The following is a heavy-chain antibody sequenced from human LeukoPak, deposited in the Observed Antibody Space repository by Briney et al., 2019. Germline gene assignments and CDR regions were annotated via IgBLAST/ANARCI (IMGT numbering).Heavy chain of an antibody. Sequence: GGSLRLSCAASGFTFSSYAMSWVRQAPGEGLEWVSAISGSGGSTYYADSVKGRFTISRDNSKSTLYLQMNSLRAEDTAVYYCAKGVTIFVVVSPNDYWGQGTLVTVSS. CDR3: AKGVTIFVVVSPNDY. D-gene: IGHD3-3*01. V-gene: IGHV3-23*01. J-gene: IGHJ4*02. CDR1: GFTFSSYA. CDR2: ISGSGGST.